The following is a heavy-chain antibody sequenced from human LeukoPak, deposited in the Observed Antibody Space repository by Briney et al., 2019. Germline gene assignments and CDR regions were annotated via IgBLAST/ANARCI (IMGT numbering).Heavy chain of an antibody. Sequence: GRSLRLSCAASGFIFSSYGMHWVRQAPGKGLEWVAVIWYDGSNKYYADSVKGRFTISRDNSKNTLYLQMNSLRAEDTAVYYCAKVVAGGWYYFDYWGQGTLVTVSS. CDR3: AKVVAGGWYYFDY. V-gene: IGHV3-33*06. D-gene: IGHD6-19*01. CDR1: GFIFSSYG. CDR2: IWYDGSNK. J-gene: IGHJ4*02.